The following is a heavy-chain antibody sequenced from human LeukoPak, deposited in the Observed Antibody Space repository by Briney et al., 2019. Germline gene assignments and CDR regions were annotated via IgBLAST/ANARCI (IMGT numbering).Heavy chain of an antibody. CDR2: ISASGGAT. CDR1: GFTFSTYA. Sequence: GGSLRLSCAASGFTFSTYAMIWVRQAPGKGLEWVSAISASGGATFYADSVRGRFIISRDNSKSTLYLQMNSLRAEDTAVYYCAREVRYSSSWYGRLIDYWGQGTLVTVSS. V-gene: IGHV3-23*01. CDR3: AREVRYSSSWYGRLIDY. D-gene: IGHD6-13*01. J-gene: IGHJ4*02.